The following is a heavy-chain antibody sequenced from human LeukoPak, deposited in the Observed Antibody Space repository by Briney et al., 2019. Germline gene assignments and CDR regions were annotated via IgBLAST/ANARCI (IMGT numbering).Heavy chain of an antibody. CDR3: ARDSSGYYAFV. J-gene: IGHJ4*02. V-gene: IGHV4-59*12. Sequence: PSETLSLTCTVSGGSISIYWSWIRQPPGKGLEWIAYIYYSGSTNYNPSLKSRVSIAIDTSKNQFSLRLSSVTAADTAVYYCARDSSGYYAFVWGQGTLVTVSS. CDR1: GGSISIY. CDR2: IYYSGST. D-gene: IGHD3-22*01.